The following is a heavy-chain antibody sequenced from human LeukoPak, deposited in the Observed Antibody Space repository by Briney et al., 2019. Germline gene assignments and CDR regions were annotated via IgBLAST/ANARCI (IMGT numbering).Heavy chain of an antibody. J-gene: IGHJ6*02. CDR2: IGTAGDT. D-gene: IGHD6-13*01. V-gene: IGHV3-13*01. CDR1: GFTFSSYD. CDR3: ARVGAAAGDYGMDV. Sequence: GRSLRLSCAASGFTFSSYDMHWVRQATGKGLEWVSAIGTAGDTYYPGSVRGRFTISRENAKNSLYLQMNSLRAGDTAVYYCARVGAAAGDYGMDVWGQGTTVTVSS.